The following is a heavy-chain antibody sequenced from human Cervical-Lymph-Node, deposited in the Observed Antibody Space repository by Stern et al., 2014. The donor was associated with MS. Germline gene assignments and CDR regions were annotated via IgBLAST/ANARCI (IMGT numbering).Heavy chain of an antibody. Sequence: EVQLVESGGGLVQPGRSLRLSCAASGFTFDDYAMHWVRQAPGKGLEWVSGISWNSGSIGYADSVKGRFTISRDNAKNSLYLQMNSLRAEDTALYYCAKEGELPYFDYWGQGTLVTVSS. V-gene: IGHV3-9*01. D-gene: IGHD1-26*01. CDR2: ISWNSGSI. CDR3: AKEGELPYFDY. J-gene: IGHJ4*02. CDR1: GFTFDDYA.